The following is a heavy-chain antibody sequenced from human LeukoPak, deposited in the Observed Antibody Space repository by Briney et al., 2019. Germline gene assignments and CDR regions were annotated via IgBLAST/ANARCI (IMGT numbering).Heavy chain of an antibody. CDR1: GFTFSSYA. Sequence: GGSLSLSCAASGFTFSSYAMSWVRQAPGKGLEWVSAISGSGGSTYYADSVKGRFTISRDNSKNTLYLQMNSLRAEDTAVYYCAKEAYGSGSYYSSHFDYWGQGTLVTVSS. V-gene: IGHV3-23*01. D-gene: IGHD3-10*01. J-gene: IGHJ4*02. CDR3: AKEAYGSGSYYSSHFDY. CDR2: ISGSGGST.